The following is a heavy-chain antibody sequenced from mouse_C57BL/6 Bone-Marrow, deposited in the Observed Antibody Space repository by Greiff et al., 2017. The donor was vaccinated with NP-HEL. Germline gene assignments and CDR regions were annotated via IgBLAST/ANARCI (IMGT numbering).Heavy chain of an antibody. V-gene: IGHV2-2*01. CDR3: ARRATVVAKGFAY. D-gene: IGHD1-1*01. J-gene: IGHJ3*01. CDR2: IWSGGST. Sequence: VQLVESGPGLVQPSQSLSITCTVSGFSFTSYGVHWVRQSPGKGLEWLGVIWSGGSTDYNAAFISRLSISKDNSKSQVFFKMNSLQADDTAIYYCARRATVVAKGFAYWGQGTLVTVSA. CDR1: GFSFTSYG.